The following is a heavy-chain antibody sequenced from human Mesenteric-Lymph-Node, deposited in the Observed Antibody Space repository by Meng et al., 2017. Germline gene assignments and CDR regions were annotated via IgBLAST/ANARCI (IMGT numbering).Heavy chain of an antibody. D-gene: IGHD3-16*01. CDR3: AKVLAGYDYWRWFDP. CDR2: ISGSGDAT. J-gene: IGHJ5*02. V-gene: IGHV3-23*01. CDR1: GFSFSSYA. Sequence: EVQLLESGGDLVQSGGSLRFSCAASGFSFSSYAMNWVRQAPGKGLEWVSGISGSGDATYYVDSVKGRFTISRDNSRNTVYLQMRSLRAEDTAVYYCAKVLAGYDYWRWFDPWGQGTLVTVSS.